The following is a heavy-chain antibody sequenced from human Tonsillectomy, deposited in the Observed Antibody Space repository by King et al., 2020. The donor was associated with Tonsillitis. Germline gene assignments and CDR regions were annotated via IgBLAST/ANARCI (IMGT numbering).Heavy chain of an antibody. CDR1: GFTVSINY. CDR3: ATEKSDPGIVDY. J-gene: IGHJ4*02. Sequence: VQLVESGGGLVQPGGSLRLSCAASGFTVSINYMSWVRQAPGKGLEWVSVIYSGDSTYYADSVKGRFTISRDNSKNTLYLQMNSLRVEDTAVYYCATEKSDPGIVDYWGQGTLVIVSS. CDR2: IYSGDST. V-gene: IGHV3-66*01. D-gene: IGHD6-13*01.